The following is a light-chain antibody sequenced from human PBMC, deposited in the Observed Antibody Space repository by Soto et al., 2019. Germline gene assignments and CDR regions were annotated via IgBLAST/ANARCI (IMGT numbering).Light chain of an antibody. Sequence: QAVVTQPPSASGTPGQRVTISCSGSSSNIGSGAVNWYQQLPGTAPKLLIYSNNQRPSGVPDRFSGSKSGTSASLAISGLQSDDETDYYCAAWDGSLNGWVFGGGTKLTVL. J-gene: IGLJ3*02. CDR2: SNN. CDR1: SSNIGSGA. V-gene: IGLV1-44*01. CDR3: AAWDGSLNGWV.